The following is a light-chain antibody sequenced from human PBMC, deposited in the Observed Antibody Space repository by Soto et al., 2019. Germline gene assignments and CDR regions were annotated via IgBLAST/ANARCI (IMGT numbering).Light chain of an antibody. CDR1: QSVGSSS. Sequence: EIVIRQSPSTLSVSPGERATRSCRASQSVGSSSLGWYQQKPGQAPRLVIYGASNRATGIPDRFSGSGSGTDFTLTISRLEPEDFAVYYCQQYGSSGTFGQGTKVDIK. CDR2: GAS. V-gene: IGKV3-20*01. CDR3: QQYGSSGT. J-gene: IGKJ1*01.